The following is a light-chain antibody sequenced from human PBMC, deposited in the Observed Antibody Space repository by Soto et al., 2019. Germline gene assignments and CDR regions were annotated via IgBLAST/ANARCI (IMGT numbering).Light chain of an antibody. CDR1: QSISSW. CDR3: QQYNSYSRWT. J-gene: IGKJ1*01. Sequence: DIQMTQSPSTLSASVGGRVTINCRASQSISSWLAWYQQKPGKAPKLLIYDASSLDSGVPSRFSGSGSGTEFTLTISSLQPDDFATYYCQQYNSYSRWTFGQGTKVDIK. V-gene: IGKV1-5*01. CDR2: DAS.